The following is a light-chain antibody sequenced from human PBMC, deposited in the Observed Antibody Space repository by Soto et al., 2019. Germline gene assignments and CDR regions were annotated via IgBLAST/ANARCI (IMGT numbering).Light chain of an antibody. J-gene: IGKJ4*01. V-gene: IGKV1-33*01. CDR2: DAS. Sequence: DIQMNQSPSSLSASVGDRFTITCQASQDIRNYLNWYQQKPGKVPKLLIYDASNLETGVPSRFSGSGSGSDFTFTISSLQPEDMATYYCPQYDNHPLTFGGGTKVDIK. CDR1: QDIRNY. CDR3: PQYDNHPLT.